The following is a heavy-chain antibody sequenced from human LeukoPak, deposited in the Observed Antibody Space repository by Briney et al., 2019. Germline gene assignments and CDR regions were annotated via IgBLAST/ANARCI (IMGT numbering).Heavy chain of an antibody. CDR3: AREVTFNYYYYGMDV. Sequence: SQTLSLTCTVSGGSISSGSYYWSWIRQPAGKGLEWIGRIYTSGSTNYNPSLKSRVTISVDTSKNQFSLKLSSVTAADTAVYYCAREVTFNYYYYGMDVRGQGTTVTVSS. CDR1: GGSISSGSYY. J-gene: IGHJ6*02. V-gene: IGHV4-61*02. CDR2: IYTSGST.